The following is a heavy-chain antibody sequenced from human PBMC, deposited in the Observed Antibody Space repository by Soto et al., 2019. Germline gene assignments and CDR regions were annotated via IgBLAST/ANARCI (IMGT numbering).Heavy chain of an antibody. V-gene: IGHV5-51*01. Sequence: EVQLVQSGAEVKKPGESLKISCKGSGYSFTSYWIGWVRQMPGKGLEWMGIIYPGDSDTRYSPSFQGQVTISADKSISTAYLQWSSLKASDTAMYYCARHRRENIAAAGHDAFDIWGQGTMVTVSS. D-gene: IGHD6-13*01. CDR2: IYPGDSDT. CDR1: GYSFTSYW. J-gene: IGHJ3*02. CDR3: ARHRRENIAAAGHDAFDI.